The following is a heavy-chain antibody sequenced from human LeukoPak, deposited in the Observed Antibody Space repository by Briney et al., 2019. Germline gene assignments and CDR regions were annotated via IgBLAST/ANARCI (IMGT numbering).Heavy chain of an antibody. J-gene: IGHJ4*02. CDR3: ARCTRDTRSYYFDY. CDR2: IYYSGST. D-gene: IGHD2-2*01. Sequence: SETLSLTCTGSAGSISSYYWSWIRQPPGKGLEWIGYIYYSGSTNYNPSLKSRVTISVDTSKNQFSLKLSSVTAADTAVYYCARCTRDTRSYYFDYWGQGTLVTVSS. CDR1: AGSISSYY. V-gene: IGHV4-59*08.